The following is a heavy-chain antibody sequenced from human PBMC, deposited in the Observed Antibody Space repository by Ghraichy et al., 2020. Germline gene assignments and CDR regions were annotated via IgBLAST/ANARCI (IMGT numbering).Heavy chain of an antibody. Sequence: ASVKVSCKASGYTFTSYGISWFRQAPGQGPEWIGWISVDNGNTNYAWQFQGRVTMTTDASTTTAYMELRSLRSDDTAVYYCARDWHRRKSEISDYWGQGTLVTVSS. CDR2: ISVDNGNT. V-gene: IGHV1-18*01. CDR1: GYTFTSYG. D-gene: IGHD2-21*01. CDR3: ARDWHRRKSEISDY. J-gene: IGHJ4*02.